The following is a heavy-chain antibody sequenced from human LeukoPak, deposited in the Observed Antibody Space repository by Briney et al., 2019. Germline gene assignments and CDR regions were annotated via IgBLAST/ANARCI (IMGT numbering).Heavy chain of an antibody. CDR2: ISYDGSNK. CDR3: ARSSGSGSLVLDY. D-gene: IGHD3-10*01. Sequence: PGRSLRLSCAASGFTFSSYAMHWVRQAPGKGLEWAAVISYDGSNKYYADSVKGRFTISRDNSKNTLYLQMNSLRAEDTAVYYCARSSGSGSLVLDYWGQGTLVTVSS. CDR1: GFTFSSYA. V-gene: IGHV3-30-3*01. J-gene: IGHJ4*02.